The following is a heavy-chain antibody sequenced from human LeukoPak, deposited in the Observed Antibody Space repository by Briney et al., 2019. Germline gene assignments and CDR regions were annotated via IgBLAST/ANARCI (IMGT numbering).Heavy chain of an antibody. D-gene: IGHD7-27*01. CDR1: GFTFSTCA. Sequence: GGSLRLSCAASGFTFSTCAMSWVRQAPGKGLEWVAVIWYDGSNKYYADSVKGRFTISRDNSKNTLYLQMNSLRAEDTAVYYCARENWGFDYWGQGTLVTVSS. V-gene: IGHV3-33*08. CDR2: IWYDGSNK. CDR3: ARENWGFDY. J-gene: IGHJ4*02.